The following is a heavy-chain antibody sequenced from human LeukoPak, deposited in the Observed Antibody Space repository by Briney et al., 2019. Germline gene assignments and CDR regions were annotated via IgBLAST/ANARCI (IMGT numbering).Heavy chain of an antibody. Sequence: PGGTLRLSCAASGFTFSSYAMSWVRQAPGQGREWASSISGSGGSTFYADSVKGRFTISRDNSKNTLYLQMNSRRAEDTALYYCAKGSGRGSYFDYWGQGTLVTVSS. J-gene: IGHJ4*02. CDR1: GFTFSSYA. D-gene: IGHD1-26*01. V-gene: IGHV3-23*01. CDR3: AKGSGRGSYFDY. CDR2: ISGSGGST.